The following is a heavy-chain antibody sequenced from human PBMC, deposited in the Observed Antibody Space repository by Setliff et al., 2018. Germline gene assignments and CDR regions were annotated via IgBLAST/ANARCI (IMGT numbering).Heavy chain of an antibody. CDR3: ARVPPKDSGSFYWDAFDI. Sequence: SETLSLTCAVYGGSFSAYYWSWIRQPPGKGLEWIGEINHSGSTIYNPSLKSRVTISVDTSKNQFSLMLNSVTAADTAVYYCARVPPKDSGSFYWDAFDIWGQGTMVTVSS. D-gene: IGHD1-26*01. CDR1: GGSFSAYY. CDR2: INHSGST. J-gene: IGHJ3*02. V-gene: IGHV4-34*01.